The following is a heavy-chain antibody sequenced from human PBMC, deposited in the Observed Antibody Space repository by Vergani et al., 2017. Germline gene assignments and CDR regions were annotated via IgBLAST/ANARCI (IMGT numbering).Heavy chain of an antibody. CDR2: IYSGGST. Sequence: EVQLVESGGGLIQPGGSLRLSCAASGFTVSSNYMSWVRQAPGKGLEWVSVIYSGGSTYYADSVKGRFTISRDNSKNTLYLQMNSLRAEDTAVYYCAKARGGDYFYYYGMDVWGQGTTVTVSS. V-gene: IGHV3-53*01. J-gene: IGHJ6*02. D-gene: IGHD4-17*01. CDR3: AKARGGDYFYYYGMDV. CDR1: GFTVSSNY.